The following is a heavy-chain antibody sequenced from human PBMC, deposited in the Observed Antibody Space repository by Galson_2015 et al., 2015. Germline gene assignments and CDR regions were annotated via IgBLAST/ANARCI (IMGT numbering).Heavy chain of an antibody. J-gene: IGHJ4*02. CDR3: AREGLDVVVTATLPFDY. V-gene: IGHV1-46*01. Sequence: SVKVSCKASGYTFTSYYMHWVRQAPGQGLEWMGIINPSGGSTSYAQKFQGRVTMTRDTSTSTVYMELSSLRSEDTAVYYCAREGLDVVVTATLPFDYWGQGTLVTVSS. CDR1: GYTFTSYY. CDR2: INPSGGST. D-gene: IGHD2-21*02.